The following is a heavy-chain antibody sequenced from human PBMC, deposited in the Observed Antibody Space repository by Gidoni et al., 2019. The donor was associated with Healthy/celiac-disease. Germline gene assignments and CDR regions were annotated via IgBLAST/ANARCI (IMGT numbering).Heavy chain of an antibody. D-gene: IGHD3-22*01. CDR2: ISYDGSNK. CDR1: GFTFSSYA. J-gene: IGHJ4*02. Sequence: QVQLVESGGGVVQPGRSLRLSCAASGFTFSSYAMHGVRQAPGKGLEWVAVISYDGSNKYYADSVKGRFTISRDNSKNTLYLQMNSLRAEDTAVYYCANTEPLDYYDSSGYYSGPFDYWGQGTLVTVSS. V-gene: IGHV3-30*04. CDR3: ANTEPLDYYDSSGYYSGPFDY.